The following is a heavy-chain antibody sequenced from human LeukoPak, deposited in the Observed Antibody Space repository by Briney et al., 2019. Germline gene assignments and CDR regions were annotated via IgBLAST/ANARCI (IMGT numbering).Heavy chain of an antibody. CDR3: ARGPIIDIAVVPAANDYYTDV. D-gene: IGHD2-2*01. J-gene: IGHJ6*03. CDR2: ISAYNGNT. Sequence: ASVKVSCKASGYTFRSFGISWVRQAPGQGLEWMGWISAYNGNTNYAQKIQGRVTMTTDTSTSTAYMELRSLRSDDTAVYYCARGPIIDIAVVPAANDYYTDVWGKGTTVTVSS. CDR1: GYTFRSFG. V-gene: IGHV1-18*01.